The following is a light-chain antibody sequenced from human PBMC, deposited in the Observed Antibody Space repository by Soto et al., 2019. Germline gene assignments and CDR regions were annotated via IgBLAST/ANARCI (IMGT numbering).Light chain of an antibody. J-gene: IGLJ1*01. CDR3: SPYTRRTPYV. V-gene: IGLV2-14*01. CDR2: EVS. Sequence: QSALTQPASVSGSPGQSITISCTGTSSDVGGYNYASWYQQHPGKAPKLMIYEVSNRPSGVSFRFSGSKSGNTASLTISGLQAEDETDYYCSPYTRRTPYVFGTGTKVTVL. CDR1: SSDVGGYNY.